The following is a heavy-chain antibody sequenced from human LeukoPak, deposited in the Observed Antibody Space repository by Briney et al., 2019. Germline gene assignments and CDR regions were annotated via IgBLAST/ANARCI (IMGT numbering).Heavy chain of an antibody. CDR1: GFTFSSYW. CDR3: AKDNPPHGH. J-gene: IGHJ4*02. Sequence: GGSLRLSCEASGFTFSSYWMSWVRQAPGKGLEWVANIKQDGSEKYYVDSVKGRFTISRDNAKNSLYLQMNSLRAEDTAVYYCAKDNPPHGHWGQGTLVTVSS. V-gene: IGHV3-7*03. D-gene: IGHD1-14*01. CDR2: IKQDGSEK.